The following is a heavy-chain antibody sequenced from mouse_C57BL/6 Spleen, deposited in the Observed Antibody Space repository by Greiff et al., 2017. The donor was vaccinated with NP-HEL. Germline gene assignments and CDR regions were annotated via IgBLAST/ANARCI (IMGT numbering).Heavy chain of an antibody. V-gene: IGHV2-6*03. Sequence: VKLVESGPGLVAPSQSLSITCTVSGFSLTSYGVHWVRQPPGKGLEWLVVIWSDGSTTYNSALKSRLSISTDNSKSQVFLKMNSLQTDDTSMYYWAREGDYDSAWFAYWGQGTLVTVYA. CDR1: GFSLTSYG. D-gene: IGHD2-4*01. CDR3: AREGDYDSAWFAY. CDR2: IWSDGST. J-gene: IGHJ3*01.